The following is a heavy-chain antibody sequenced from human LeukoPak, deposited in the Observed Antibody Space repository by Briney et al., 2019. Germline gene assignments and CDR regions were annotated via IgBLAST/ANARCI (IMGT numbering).Heavy chain of an antibody. V-gene: IGHV1-3*01. D-gene: IGHD6-19*01. CDR1: GYTFTSYA. CDR2: INAGNGNT. Sequence: LWASVKVSCKAYGYTFTSYAMHWVRQAPGQRLEWMGWINAGNGNTKYSQKFQGRVTITRDTSASTAYMELSSLRSEDTAVYYCARTGPVYSSGWYELGYWGQGTLVTVSS. J-gene: IGHJ4*02. CDR3: ARTGPVYSSGWYELGY.